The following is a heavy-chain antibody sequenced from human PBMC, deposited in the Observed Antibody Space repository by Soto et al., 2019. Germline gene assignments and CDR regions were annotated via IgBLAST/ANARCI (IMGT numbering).Heavy chain of an antibody. D-gene: IGHD3-3*01. Sequence: GGSLRLSCAASGFTFSNAWMNWVRQAPGKGLEWVGRIKSKTDGGTTDYAAPVKGRFTISRDDSKNTLYLQMNSLKTEDTAAYYPDSYDFWSGPDYWGQGTLVTVSS. J-gene: IGHJ4*02. CDR2: IKSKTDGGTT. V-gene: IGHV3-15*07. CDR1: GFTFSNAW. CDR3: DSYDFWSGPDY.